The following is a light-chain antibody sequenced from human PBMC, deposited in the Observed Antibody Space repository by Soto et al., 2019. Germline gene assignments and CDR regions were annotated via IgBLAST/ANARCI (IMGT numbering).Light chain of an antibody. Sequence: EIVLTQSPATVSLSPGERATLPCRASQSVPRHLAWYQQKPGQAPRLLIYDISNRDTGIPARFSGSGSGTDFTLTISSLEPEDSAVYYCQQRSHWPRNTFGQGTKLEIK. J-gene: IGKJ2*01. CDR3: QQRSHWPRNT. V-gene: IGKV3-11*01. CDR2: DIS. CDR1: QSVPRH.